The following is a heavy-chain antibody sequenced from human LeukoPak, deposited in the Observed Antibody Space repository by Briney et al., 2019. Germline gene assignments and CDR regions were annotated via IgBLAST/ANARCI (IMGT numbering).Heavy chain of an antibody. Sequence: SETLSLTCAVYGGSFSGYYWSWIRQPPGKGLEGIGEINHSGSTNYNPSLKSRVTISVDTSKNQFSLKLSSVTAADTAVYYCARGGRSSGWYSVYWGQGTLVTVSS. CDR2: INHSGST. D-gene: IGHD6-19*01. CDR3: ARGGRSSGWYSVY. J-gene: IGHJ4*02. CDR1: GGSFSGYY. V-gene: IGHV4-34*01.